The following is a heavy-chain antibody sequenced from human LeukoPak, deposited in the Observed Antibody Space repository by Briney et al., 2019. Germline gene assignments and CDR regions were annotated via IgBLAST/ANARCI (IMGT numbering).Heavy chain of an antibody. V-gene: IGHV4-59*01. CDR1: GVSISSNY. CDR2: IYYSGST. Sequence: SETLSLTCTVSGVSISSNYWSWIRQPPGKGLEWIGYIYYSGSTNYNPSLKSRVTISVDTSKNQFSLKLTSVTAADTAVYYCARGADYYGSGSFNGMDVWGQGTTVTASS. D-gene: IGHD3-10*01. J-gene: IGHJ6*02. CDR3: ARGADYYGSGSFNGMDV.